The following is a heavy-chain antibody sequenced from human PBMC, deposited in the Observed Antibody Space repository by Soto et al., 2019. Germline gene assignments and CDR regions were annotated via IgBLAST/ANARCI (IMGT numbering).Heavy chain of an antibody. CDR2: INPSGGST. CDR1: GYTFTSYY. Sequence: ASVKVSCKASGYTFTSYYMHWVRQAPGQGLEWMGIINPSGGSTSYAQKFQGRVTMTRDTSTSTVYMELSSLRSEDTAVYYCARGPVYYDFWSGYLTPKWFDPWGQGTLVTVSS. CDR3: ARGPVYYDFWSGYLTPKWFDP. V-gene: IGHV1-46*01. D-gene: IGHD3-3*01. J-gene: IGHJ5*02.